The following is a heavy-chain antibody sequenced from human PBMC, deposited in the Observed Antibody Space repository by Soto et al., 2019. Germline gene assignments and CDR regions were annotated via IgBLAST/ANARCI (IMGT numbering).Heavy chain of an antibody. CDR1: GGSISSSSYY. Sequence: LSLTCTVSGGSISSSSYYWGWIRQPPGKGLEWIGSIYYSGSTYYNPSLKSRVTISVDTSKNQFSLKLSSVTAADTAVYYCASQQLVLGYYYYGMDVWGQGTTVTVSS. D-gene: IGHD6-13*01. V-gene: IGHV4-39*01. CDR2: IYYSGST. CDR3: ASQQLVLGYYYYGMDV. J-gene: IGHJ6*02.